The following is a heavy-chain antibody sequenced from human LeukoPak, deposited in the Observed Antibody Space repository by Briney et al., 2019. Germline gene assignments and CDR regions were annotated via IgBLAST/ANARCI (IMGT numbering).Heavy chain of an antibody. CDR3: AREEDSGLFDY. CDR2: INPNSGGT. J-gene: IGHJ4*02. D-gene: IGHD1-26*01. CDR1: GYTFTGYY. V-gene: IGHV1-2*06. Sequence: ASVKVSCKASGYTFTGYYMHWVRQAPGQGLEWMGRINPNSGGTNYAQKLQGRVTMTTDTSTSTAYMELRSLRSDDTAVYYCAREEDSGLFDYWGQGTLVTVSS.